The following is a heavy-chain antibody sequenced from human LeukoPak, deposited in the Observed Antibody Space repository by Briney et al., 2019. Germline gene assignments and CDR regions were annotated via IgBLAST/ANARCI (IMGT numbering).Heavy chain of an antibody. D-gene: IGHD5-12*01. CDR3: AHTRRDSGYALDS. J-gene: IGHJ4*02. V-gene: IGHV2-5*02. Sequence: SGPTLVKPTQTLTLTCTFSGFSFSTSGVGVGWIRQPPGKALEWLALVYWDDDKLYSPSLKSRPTISKDTSKYQVVLIMTNLDPVDTATYYCAHTRRDSGYALDSWGLGTLVTVSS. CDR2: VYWDDDK. CDR1: GFSFSTSGVG.